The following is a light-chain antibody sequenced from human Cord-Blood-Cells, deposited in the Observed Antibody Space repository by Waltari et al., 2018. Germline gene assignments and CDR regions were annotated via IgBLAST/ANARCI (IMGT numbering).Light chain of an antibody. Sequence: EIVLTQSPDSQSVTPKEKVTITCPARQSIGSTLHWYQQKPDQSPKLLIKYSSQSFSGVPSRFSGRGAGTDFTLTINSLEAEDAATYYCHQSSSLPTFGQGTKVEIK. CDR2: YSS. J-gene: IGKJ1*01. CDR1: QSIGST. CDR3: HQSSSLPT. V-gene: IGKV6-21*01.